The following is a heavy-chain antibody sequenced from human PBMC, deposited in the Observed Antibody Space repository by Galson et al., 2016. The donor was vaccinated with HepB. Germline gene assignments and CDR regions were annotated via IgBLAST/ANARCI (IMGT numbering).Heavy chain of an antibody. Sequence: SLRLSCAASGLTFSNFWMTWVRQAPRKGLEWVANINQDGTEKHYLDSVRGRFTISRDNAKSSLFLQMNSLRAEDTAVYFCARAYQYTLDYWGQGTLVTVSS. J-gene: IGHJ4*02. CDR1: GLTFSNFW. V-gene: IGHV3-7*04. D-gene: IGHD1-1*01. CDR2: INQDGTEK. CDR3: ARAYQYTLDY.